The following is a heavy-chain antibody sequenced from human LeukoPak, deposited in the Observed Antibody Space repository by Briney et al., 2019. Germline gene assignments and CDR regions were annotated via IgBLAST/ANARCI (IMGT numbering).Heavy chain of an antibody. V-gene: IGHV3-7*03. CDR3: ARDRQVDTAMVFDY. J-gene: IGHJ4*02. Sequence: PGGSLRLSCAASGFTFSSYWMSWVRQAPGKGLEWVANIKQDGSEKYYVDSVKGRFTISRDNAKNSLYLQMNSLRAEDTALYYCARDRQVDTAMVFDYWGQGTLVTVSS. CDR1: GFTFSSYW. CDR2: IKQDGSEK. D-gene: IGHD5-18*01.